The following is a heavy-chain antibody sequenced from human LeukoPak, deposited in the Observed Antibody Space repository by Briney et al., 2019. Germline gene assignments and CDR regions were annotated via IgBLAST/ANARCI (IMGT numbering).Heavy chain of an antibody. CDR3: ARGVGSTAVLDH. CDR2: INPKNGTT. V-gene: IGHV1-2*02. J-gene: IGHJ4*02. CDR1: GYTFTGYY. D-gene: IGHD1-26*01. Sequence: ASVKVSCKASGYTFTGYYIFWMRQAPGQGLEWMGWINPKNGTTKYAQKSQGRVTFTRDTSISTAYMEISRVTYDDTAVYFCARGVGSTAVLDHWGQGTLVTVSS.